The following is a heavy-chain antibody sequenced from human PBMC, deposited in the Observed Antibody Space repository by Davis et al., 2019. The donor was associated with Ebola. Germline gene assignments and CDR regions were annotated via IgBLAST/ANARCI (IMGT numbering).Heavy chain of an antibody. V-gene: IGHV3-74*01. CDR2: INGDGSAT. CDR3: ATTGVSTGES. D-gene: IGHD2-8*02. CDR1: GFTFRSNS. Sequence: GESLKISCAASGFTFRSNSMHWARQAPGKGLVWVSRINGDGSATNYADSVKGRFTISRDNAKNTLYLQMNSLRAEDSAVYYCATTGVSTGESWGQGTPVTVSS. J-gene: IGHJ5*02.